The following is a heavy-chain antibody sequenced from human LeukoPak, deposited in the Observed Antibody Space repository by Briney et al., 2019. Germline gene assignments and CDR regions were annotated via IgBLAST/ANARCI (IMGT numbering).Heavy chain of an antibody. CDR2: INHSGST. CDR1: GGSFSGYY. V-gene: IGHV4-34*01. CDR3: ASRDVDIVATTTKFDY. D-gene: IGHD5-12*01. Sequence: PSETLSLTCAVYGGSFSGYYWSWIRQPPGKGLEWIGEINHSGSTNYNPSLKSRVTISVDTSKNQFSLKLSSVTAADTAVYYCASRDVDIVATTTKFDYWGRGTLVTVSS. J-gene: IGHJ4*02.